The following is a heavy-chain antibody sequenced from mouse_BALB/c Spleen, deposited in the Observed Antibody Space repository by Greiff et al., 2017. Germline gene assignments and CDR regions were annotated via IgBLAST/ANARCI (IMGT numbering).Heavy chain of an antibody. CDR1: GYTFTDYA. V-gene: IGHV1-67*01. J-gene: IGHJ2*01. CDR3: ARSAGNYRYFDY. D-gene: IGHD2-1*01. Sequence: QVQLKESGPELVRPGVSVKISCKGSGYTFTDYAMHWVKQSHAKSLEWIGVISTYYGNTNYNQKFKGKATMTVDKSSSTAYMELARLTSEDSAIYYCARSAGNYRYFDYWGQGTTLTVSS. CDR2: ISTYYGNT.